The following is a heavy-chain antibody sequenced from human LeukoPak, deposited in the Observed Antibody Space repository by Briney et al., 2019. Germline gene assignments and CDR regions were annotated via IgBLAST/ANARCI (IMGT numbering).Heavy chain of an antibody. CDR2: ISYSGNT. J-gene: IGHJ4*02. D-gene: IGHD1-26*01. CDR1: GGSISGSSYS. Sequence: SETLSLTCTVSGGSISGSSYSWGWIRQPPGKGLEWIGSISYSGNTYYSPSLKSRVTISIDTSKNQFSLKLSSVTAADTAVYYCARLRSIILGALLHYYFDYWGQGTLVSVSS. V-gene: IGHV4-39*01. CDR3: ARLRSIILGALLHYYFDY.